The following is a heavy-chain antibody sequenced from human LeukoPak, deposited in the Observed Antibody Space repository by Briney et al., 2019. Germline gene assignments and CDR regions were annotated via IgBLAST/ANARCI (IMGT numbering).Heavy chain of an antibody. Sequence: SETLSLTCTVSGGSISSSSYYCGWIRPPPGKWLELIGSIYHSGSTYYNPSLKSQVTISVDTSKNQFSLKLSSVTAADTAVYYCARGYDFWSGYPVYYYYYYYMDVWGKGTTVTVSS. CDR1: GGSISSSSYY. CDR3: ARGYDFWSGYPVYYYYYYYMDV. J-gene: IGHJ6*03. D-gene: IGHD3-3*01. V-gene: IGHV4-39*07. CDR2: IYHSGST.